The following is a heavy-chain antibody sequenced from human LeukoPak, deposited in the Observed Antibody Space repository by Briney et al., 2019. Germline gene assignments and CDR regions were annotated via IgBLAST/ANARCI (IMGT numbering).Heavy chain of an antibody. Sequence: GRSLRLSCAASGFTFSSYGMHWVRQAPGKGLEWVAVISYDGSNKYYADSVKGRFTISRDNSKNTLYLQMNSLRAEDTAVYYCAKDRISGWNVFDYWGQGTPVTVSS. CDR3: AKDRISGWNVFDY. D-gene: IGHD6-19*01. V-gene: IGHV3-30*18. CDR1: GFTFSSYG. J-gene: IGHJ4*02. CDR2: ISYDGSNK.